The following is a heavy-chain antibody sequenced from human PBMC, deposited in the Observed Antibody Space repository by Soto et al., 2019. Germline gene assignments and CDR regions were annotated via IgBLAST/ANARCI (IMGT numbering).Heavy chain of an antibody. CDR2: VSEDGGIT. Sequence: QVQLVESGGGVVQPGRSLRLSCAASGFTFSTYSMHWVRQPPVKGLEWVAVVSEDGGITFYADSVRGRFTIYRDNSKNTLYLHMNSLGPEDTAVYYCAKETLAIPGPFDFWGQGTLVTVSS. J-gene: IGHJ4*02. CDR3: AKETLAIPGPFDF. D-gene: IGHD2-21*01. CDR1: GFTFSTYS. V-gene: IGHV3-30*18.